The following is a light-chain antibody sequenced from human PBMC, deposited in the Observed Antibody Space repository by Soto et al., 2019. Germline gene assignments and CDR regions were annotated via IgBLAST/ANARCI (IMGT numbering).Light chain of an antibody. CDR2: AAS. V-gene: IGKV1-39*01. CDR3: QQLNSYPLT. Sequence: DVQMTQSPSSLSASVGDRVTITCRASQSVTTYLNWYQQKPGRAPDLLIYAASTLQSGVPSRFSGSGSGTDFTLTISSLQPEDFATYYCQQLNSYPLTFGGGTKVDI. J-gene: IGKJ4*01. CDR1: QSVTTY.